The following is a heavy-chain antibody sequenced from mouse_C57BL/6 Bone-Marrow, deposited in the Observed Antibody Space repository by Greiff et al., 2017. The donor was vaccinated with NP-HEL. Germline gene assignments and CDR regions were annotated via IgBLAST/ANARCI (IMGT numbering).Heavy chain of an antibody. J-gene: IGHJ3*01. CDR2: IYPRSGNT. CDR3: AREGFGYYCNYEGFAY. CDR1: GYTFTSYG. D-gene: IGHD2-1*01. V-gene: IGHV1-81*01. Sequence: VQLQQSGAELARPGASVKLSCKASGYTFTSYGISWVKQRTGQGLEWIGEIYPRSGNTYYNEKFKGKATLTADKSSSPAYMELRSLTSEDSAVYFCAREGFGYYCNYEGFAYWGQGTLVTVSA.